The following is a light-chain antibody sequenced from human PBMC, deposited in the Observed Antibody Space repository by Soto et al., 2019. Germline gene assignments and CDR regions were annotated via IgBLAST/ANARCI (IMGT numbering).Light chain of an antibody. Sequence: EILLTQSPATLSSSPGERATLSCRASQTVNSRLAWYQHKPGQAPRRLIYHTSNRATGVPARFSGSGSGTDFTLTISSLEPEDVGVYYCHQRQSWPRTFGQGTKVDIK. J-gene: IGKJ1*01. CDR3: HQRQSWPRT. V-gene: IGKV3-11*01. CDR2: HTS. CDR1: QTVNSR.